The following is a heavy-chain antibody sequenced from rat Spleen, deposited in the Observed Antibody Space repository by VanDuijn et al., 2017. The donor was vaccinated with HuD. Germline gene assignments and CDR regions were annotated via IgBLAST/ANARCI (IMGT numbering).Heavy chain of an antibody. CDR1: GFTFSDYY. CDR2: ITYDGGST. J-gene: IGHJ2*01. CDR3: ARQEGDY. Sequence: EVQLVESDGGLVQPGRSLKLSCAASGFTFSDYYMAWVRQAPTKGLEWVASITYDGGSTYYRDSVKGRFTISRDNAKSSLYLQMDSLRSEDTATYYCARQEGDYWGQGVMVTVSS. V-gene: IGHV5-7*01.